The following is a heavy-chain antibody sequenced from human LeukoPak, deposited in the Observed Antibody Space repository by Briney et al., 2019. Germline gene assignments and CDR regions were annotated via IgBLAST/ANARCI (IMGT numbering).Heavy chain of an antibody. J-gene: IGHJ6*02. CDR3: ARDRPRTV. Sequence: GGSLRLSCAASGFTFSSYEMNWVRQAPGKGLEWVSGIYSGGSTFYADSVKGRFTISRDSSKNTLFLQMNSLRAEDTAVYYCARDRPRTVWGQGTTVTVSS. CDR2: IYSGGST. CDR1: GFTFSSYE. D-gene: IGHD1-14*01. V-gene: IGHV3-53*01.